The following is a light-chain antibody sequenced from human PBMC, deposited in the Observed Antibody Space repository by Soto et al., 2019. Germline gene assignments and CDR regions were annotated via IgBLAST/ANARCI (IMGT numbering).Light chain of an antibody. Sequence: DIQMTQSPSSLSASVGDRVTITCRASQSISSYLNWYQQKPVKAPKLLIYAASSLQSGVPSRFRVTRSGTDSNLTISSLQPEDFATYYCQQSYSTPITFGQGTRLEIK. CDR2: AAS. V-gene: IGKV1-39*01. CDR3: QQSYSTPIT. J-gene: IGKJ5*01. CDR1: QSISSY.